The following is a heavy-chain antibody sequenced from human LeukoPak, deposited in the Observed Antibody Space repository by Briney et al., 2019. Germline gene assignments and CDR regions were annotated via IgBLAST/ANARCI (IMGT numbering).Heavy chain of an antibody. D-gene: IGHD1-7*01. CDR1: GGSISSSSYY. Sequence: PSETLSLTCTVSGGSISSSSYYWGWIRQPPGKGLEWIVSIYYSGSTYYNPSLKSRVTISVDTSNNHFSLKLSSVTAADAAVYYCARINWNYDYWGQGTLVTVSS. J-gene: IGHJ4*02. CDR3: ARINWNYDY. CDR2: IYYSGST. V-gene: IGHV4-39*02.